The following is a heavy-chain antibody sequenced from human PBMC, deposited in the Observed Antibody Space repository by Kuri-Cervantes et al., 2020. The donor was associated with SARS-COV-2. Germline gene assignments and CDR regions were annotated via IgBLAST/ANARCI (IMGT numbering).Heavy chain of an antibody. J-gene: IGHJ6*02. CDR1: GFTFSSYA. V-gene: IGHV3-30-3*01. D-gene: IGHD3-16*01. CDR2: ISYDGSNK. CDR3: ARDLFGGGGYYYGMDV. Sequence: GGSLRLSCAASGFTFSSYAMHWVRQAPGKGLEWVAVISYDGSNKYYADSVKGRFTISRDNSKNTQYLQMNSLRAEDTAVYYCARDLFGGGGYYYGMDVWGQGTTVTVSS.